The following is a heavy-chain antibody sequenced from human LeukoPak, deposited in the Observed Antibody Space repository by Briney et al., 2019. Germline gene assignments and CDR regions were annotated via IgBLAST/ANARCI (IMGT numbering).Heavy chain of an antibody. J-gene: IGHJ6*02. CDR3: ARDERHGYRFNGLDV. CDR2: IKQDGSEK. V-gene: IGHV3-7*03. CDR1: GFSFSSYW. D-gene: IGHD6-13*01. Sequence: GGSLRLSCAASGFSFSSYWMSWVRQAPGKGLEWVANIKQDGSEKYYVGSVKGRFTISRDNAKNSLFLQMDSLRVDDTAVYYCARDERHGYRFNGLDVWGQGTRSPSP.